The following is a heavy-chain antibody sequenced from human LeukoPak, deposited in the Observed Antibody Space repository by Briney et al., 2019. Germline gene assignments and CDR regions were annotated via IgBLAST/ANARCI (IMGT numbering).Heavy chain of an antibody. CDR2: ISSSSDYI. CDR1: GFTVSSYS. V-gene: IGHV3-21*01. Sequence: PGGSLRLSCAASGFTVSSYSMNWVRQAPGKGLEWVSFISSSSDYIYYADSVKGRFTISRDNAKNSLYLQMNSLRAEDTAVYYCARDLSQDGSGSYYPYFDYWGQGTLVTVSS. CDR3: ARDLSQDGSGSYYPYFDY. J-gene: IGHJ4*02. D-gene: IGHD3-10*01.